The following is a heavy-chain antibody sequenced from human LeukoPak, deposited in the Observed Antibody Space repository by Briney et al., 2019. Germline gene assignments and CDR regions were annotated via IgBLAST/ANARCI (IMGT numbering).Heavy chain of an antibody. CDR3: ARGRSGGYLNPFDI. J-gene: IGHJ3*02. V-gene: IGHV4-4*07. CDR2: IYTSGST. D-gene: IGHD1-26*01. Sequence: SETLSLTCNVSGGSISSYYWSWIRQPAGKGLEWIGRIYTSGSTNYNPSLKSRVTMSVDTSKKQFSLKLSSVTAAATAVYYCARGRSGGYLNPFDIWGQGTMVTVSS. CDR1: GGSISSYY.